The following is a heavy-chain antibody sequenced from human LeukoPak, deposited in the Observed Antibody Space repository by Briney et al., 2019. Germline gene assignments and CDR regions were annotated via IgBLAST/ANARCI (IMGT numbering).Heavy chain of an antibody. CDR3: ARDRRDYGGPFDY. Sequence: PGGSLRLSCAASGFTFSSYSMSWVRQAPGKGLEWVSYISSSSTIYYADSVKGRFTISRDNAKNSLYLQMNSLRVEDTAVYYCARDRRDYGGPFDYWGQGTLVTVSS. CDR2: ISSSSTI. V-gene: IGHV3-48*04. D-gene: IGHD4-23*01. CDR1: GFTFSSYS. J-gene: IGHJ4*02.